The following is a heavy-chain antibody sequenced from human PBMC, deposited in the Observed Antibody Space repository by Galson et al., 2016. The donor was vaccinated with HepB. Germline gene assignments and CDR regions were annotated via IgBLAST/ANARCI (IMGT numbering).Heavy chain of an antibody. CDR2: ISYDGSFK. CDR3: AKEGVAYTTTWFSAFDF. J-gene: IGHJ3*01. V-gene: IGHV3-30*18. CDR1: GFTFSRYG. Sequence: SLRLSCAASGFTFSRYGIHWVRQAPGKGLEWVAVISYDGSFKYYADSVKGRFTISRDNSKSMLYLQMNSLRVEDTAVYYCAKEGVAYTTTWFSAFDFWGQGTMVTVSS. D-gene: IGHD2-2*01.